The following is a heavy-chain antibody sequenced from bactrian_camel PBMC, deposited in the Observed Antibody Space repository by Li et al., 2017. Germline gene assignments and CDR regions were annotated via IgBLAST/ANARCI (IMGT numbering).Heavy chain of an antibody. CDR3: AAIESSSGSRCYPNWKQDYGY. V-gene: IGHV3-3*01. J-gene: IGHJ6*01. CDR2: IYTRPGIT. D-gene: IGHD3*01. Sequence: HVQLVESGGGSVQAGGSLNLSCVVSQWPYTSACVGWFRQSPGKEREKVAHIYTRPGITQYTDSVKGRFTISQDNDKNTMYLQMQSLKPEDTAMYYCAAIESSSGSRCYPNWKQDYGYWGHGTQVT. CDR1: QWPYTSAC.